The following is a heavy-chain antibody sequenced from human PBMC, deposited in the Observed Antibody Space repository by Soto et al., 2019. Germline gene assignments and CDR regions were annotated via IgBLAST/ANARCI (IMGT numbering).Heavy chain of an antibody. D-gene: IGHD3-3*01. Sequence: QVQLQQWGAGLLKPSETLSLTCAVYGGSFSGYYWSWIRQHPGKGLEWIGEINHSGSTNYNTSLKSRVTISVDTSKNQCSLKLSSVPAADTAVYYCATRVLRFLEWLPRRGAFDYWGQGTLVTVSS. J-gene: IGHJ4*02. V-gene: IGHV4-34*01. CDR3: ATRVLRFLEWLPRRGAFDY. CDR2: INHSGST. CDR1: GGSFSGYY.